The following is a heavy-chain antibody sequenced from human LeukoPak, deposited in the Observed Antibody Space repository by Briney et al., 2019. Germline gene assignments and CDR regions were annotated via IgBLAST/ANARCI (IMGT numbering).Heavy chain of an antibody. V-gene: IGHV5-51*01. Sequence: GESLQTSCKGSGYSFTSYWIGWVRQMPGKGLEWMGIIYPGDSDTRYSPSFQGQVTISADKSISTAYLQWSSLKASDTAMYYCARVKGNAFDAFDIWGQGTMVTVSS. J-gene: IGHJ3*02. CDR2: IYPGDSDT. CDR3: ARVKGNAFDAFDI. D-gene: IGHD1-1*01. CDR1: GYSFTSYW.